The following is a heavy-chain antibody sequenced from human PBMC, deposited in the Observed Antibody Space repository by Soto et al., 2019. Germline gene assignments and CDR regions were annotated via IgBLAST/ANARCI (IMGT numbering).Heavy chain of an antibody. V-gene: IGHV5-10-1*01. CDR2: IDPSDSYT. D-gene: IGHD2-2*01. Sequence: VVLLKISSRGSGYSFTSYWISWMRKMTGKGLECIGGIDPSDSYTNYSPSVQAHVTISADKSISTAYLQWSSLKASDTAMYYCARLPLQNIVVVPAAGQGYYGMDVWAQGTTVTVSS. CDR1: GYSFTSYW. CDR3: ARLPLQNIVVVPAAGQGYYGMDV. J-gene: IGHJ6*02.